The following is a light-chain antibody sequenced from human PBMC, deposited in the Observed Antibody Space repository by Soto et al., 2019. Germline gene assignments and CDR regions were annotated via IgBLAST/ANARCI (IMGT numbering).Light chain of an antibody. Sequence: IVLTQSPVTLSLSPGERATLSCRASQTIHNNNLAWYQQRPGQPPTLLIYGASTRATGVPDKFTGSGSGTDFSLTITRLEPEDSATYFCQQYDSTPRTFGRGTKVEF. CDR3: QQYDSTPRT. J-gene: IGKJ4*01. CDR2: GAS. V-gene: IGKV3-20*01. CDR1: QTIHNNN.